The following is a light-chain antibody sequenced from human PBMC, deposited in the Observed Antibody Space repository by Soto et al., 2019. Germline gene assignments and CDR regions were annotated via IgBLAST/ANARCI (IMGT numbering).Light chain of an antibody. V-gene: IGKV1-9*01. CDR2: TAS. Sequence: DIQLTQSPSFLSASVGDRVTITCRASQGISSYLAWYQQKPGKAPNLPIYTASTLQSGVPSRFSGSGSGTEFTLTISSLQPEDFATYYCQQHNSYPLTFGGGTKVEIK. J-gene: IGKJ4*01. CDR3: QQHNSYPLT. CDR1: QGISSY.